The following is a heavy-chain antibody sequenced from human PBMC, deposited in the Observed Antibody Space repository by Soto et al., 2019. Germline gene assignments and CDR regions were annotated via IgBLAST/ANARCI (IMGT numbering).Heavy chain of an antibody. Sequence: GGSLRLSCAASGFTFSSYLMHWVRHTPGRGLVWVSRINIDGSITSYADSVKGRFTISRDNAKNTLYLQMNNLRDEDTAVYYCARGYLDILTSRHGMDVWGPGTTVTVSS. V-gene: IGHV3-74*01. CDR2: INIDGSIT. D-gene: IGHD3-9*01. CDR3: ARGYLDILTSRHGMDV. CDR1: GFTFSSYL. J-gene: IGHJ6*02.